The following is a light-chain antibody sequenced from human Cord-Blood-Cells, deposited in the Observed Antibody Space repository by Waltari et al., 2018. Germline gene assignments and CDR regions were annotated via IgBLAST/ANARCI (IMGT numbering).Light chain of an antibody. CDR2: EVS. V-gene: IGLV2-8*01. CDR3: SAYAGSNNLV. CDR1: SSDVGGYNY. Sequence: QSALTQPPSASGSPGQSVTISCTGTSSDVGGYNYVSWYPQHPGKAPTLMIYEVSKRPSGVPGRFAGSEAGNTASLTVSGLQAEDEADYYCSAYAGSNNLVFGGGTKLTVL. J-gene: IGLJ3*02.